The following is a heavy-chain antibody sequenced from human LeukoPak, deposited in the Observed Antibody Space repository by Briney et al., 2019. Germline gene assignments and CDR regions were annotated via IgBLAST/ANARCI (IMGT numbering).Heavy chain of an antibody. CDR2: IKQDGSEK. V-gene: IGHV3-7*02. D-gene: IGHD2-2*01. J-gene: IGHJ6*02. CDR3: ARGGFCTGTSCSPSAPAPYYYYGMDV. Sequence: PGGSLRLSCAASGFTFSSYWMSWVRQAPGKGLEWVANIKQDGSEKYYVDSVKGRFTISRDNAKNSLYLQMNSLRAEDTAVYYCARGGFCTGTSCSPSAPAPYYYYGMDVWGQGTTVTVSS. CDR1: GFTFSSYW.